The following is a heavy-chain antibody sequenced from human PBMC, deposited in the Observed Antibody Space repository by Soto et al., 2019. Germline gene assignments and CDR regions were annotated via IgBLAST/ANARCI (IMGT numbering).Heavy chain of an antibody. J-gene: IGHJ4*02. Sequence: EVQLVESGGGLVKPGGSLRLSCAASGFTFSSYSMNWVRQAPGKGLEWVSSISSSSSYIYYADSVKGRFTISRDNAKNSLYLQMNSLRAEDTAVYYCARGIAAAGKIHYYFDYWGQGTLVTVCS. D-gene: IGHD6-13*01. CDR3: ARGIAAAGKIHYYFDY. CDR2: ISSSSSYI. CDR1: GFTFSSYS. V-gene: IGHV3-21*01.